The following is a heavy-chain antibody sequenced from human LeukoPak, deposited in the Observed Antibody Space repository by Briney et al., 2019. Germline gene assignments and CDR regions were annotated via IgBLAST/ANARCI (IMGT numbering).Heavy chain of an antibody. Sequence: GGSLRLSCAASGFTFSSYSMNWVRQAPGKGLEWVSYISSSSSTIYYAGSVKGRFTISRDNAKNSLYQQMNSLRAEDTAVYYCARGSYDYVWGSYRWKYWGQGTLVTVSS. V-gene: IGHV3-48*01. J-gene: IGHJ4*02. CDR1: GFTFSSYS. CDR2: ISSSSSTI. CDR3: ARGSYDYVWGSYRWKY. D-gene: IGHD3-16*02.